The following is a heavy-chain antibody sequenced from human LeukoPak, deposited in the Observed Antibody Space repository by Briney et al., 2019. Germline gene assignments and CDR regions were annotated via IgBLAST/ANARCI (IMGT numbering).Heavy chain of an antibody. CDR1: GFTFSDYY. Sequence: GGSLRLSCAASGFTFSDYYMSWIRQAPGKGLEWVSYISSSGSTIYYADSVKGRFTISRDNAKNSLYLQMNSLRAEDTAVYYCARDSESNIVATIGVFSLDYWGQGTLVTVSS. D-gene: IGHD5-12*01. CDR3: ARDSESNIVATIGVFSLDY. J-gene: IGHJ4*02. CDR2: ISSSGSTI. V-gene: IGHV3-11*01.